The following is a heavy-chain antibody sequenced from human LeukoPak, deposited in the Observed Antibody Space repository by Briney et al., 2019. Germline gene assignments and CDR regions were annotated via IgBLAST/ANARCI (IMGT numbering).Heavy chain of an antibody. J-gene: IGHJ4*02. D-gene: IGHD3-10*01. V-gene: IGHV1-3*01. CDR2: INAGNGNT. CDR1: GYTSTSYA. Sequence: ASVKVSCKASGYTSTSYAMHWVRQAPGQRLEWMGWINAGNGNTKYSQKFQGRVTITRDTSASTAYMELSSLRSEDMAVYYCARGSGSYYNPPFDYWGQGTLVTVSS. CDR3: ARGSGSYYNPPFDY.